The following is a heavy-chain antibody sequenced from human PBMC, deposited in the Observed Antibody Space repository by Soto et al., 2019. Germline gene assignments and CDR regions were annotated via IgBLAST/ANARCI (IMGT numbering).Heavy chain of an antibody. J-gene: IGHJ6*02. Sequence: GASVKVSCKTSGYTFTSYGIGGARQAPGQGLEWMGWINTYNGNTNYAQNLQGRVTLTTDTSTSTAYMELRSLRSNDTAIYYCAMVDVYVTPSPQDVWGQGTTVTVSS. CDR1: GYTFTSYG. CDR2: INTYNGNT. CDR3: AMVDVYVTPSPQDV. V-gene: IGHV1-18*01. D-gene: IGHD3-16*01.